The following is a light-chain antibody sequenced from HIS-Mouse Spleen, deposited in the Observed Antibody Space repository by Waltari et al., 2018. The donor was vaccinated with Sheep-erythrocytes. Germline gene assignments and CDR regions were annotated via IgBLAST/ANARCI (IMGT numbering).Light chain of an antibody. CDR2: YDD. J-gene: IGLJ3*02. V-gene: IGLV1-36*01. CDR3: AAWDDSLNGWV. CDR1: SPNIGHNA. Sequence: QSVLTQPPSVSEAPRQRVTISCSGSSPNIGHNAVNWYQQLPGKAPKLLIYYDDLLPSGVSDRFSGSKSGTSASLAISGLQSEDEADYYCAAWDDSLNGWVFGGGTKLTVL.